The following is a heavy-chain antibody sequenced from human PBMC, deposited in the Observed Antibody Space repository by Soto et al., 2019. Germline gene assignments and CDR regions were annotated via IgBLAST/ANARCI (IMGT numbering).Heavy chain of an antibody. J-gene: IGHJ6*02. Sequence: SETLSLTCAVSGGYISSGGYSWTWIGPPPGESIERIGCFYQSASTYSNPPIKSRVTISVDRSKNQFSLNLSSVTAADTAVYYCARGSGSYYYYGMDVWGQGTTVTVSS. V-gene: IGHV4-30-2*01. D-gene: IGHD3-10*01. CDR3: ARGSGSYYYYGMDV. CDR2: FYQSAST. CDR1: GGYISSGGYS.